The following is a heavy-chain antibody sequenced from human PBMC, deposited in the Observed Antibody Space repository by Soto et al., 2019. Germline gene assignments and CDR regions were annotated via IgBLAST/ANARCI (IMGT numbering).Heavy chain of an antibody. CDR3: AREASVLIPAAQPSRFDS. CDR2: ISPYSGYT. V-gene: IGHV1-18*01. J-gene: IGHJ4*02. Sequence: ASVKVSCRGFGYSFMKYGINWVRQAPGQGLEWVGWISPYSGYTHSAQKFHGRLTLTTDTAASTAYMELRILRSADTALYYCAREASVLIPAAQPSRFDSWGQGTLVTSPQ. D-gene: IGHD2-2*01. CDR1: GYSFMKYG.